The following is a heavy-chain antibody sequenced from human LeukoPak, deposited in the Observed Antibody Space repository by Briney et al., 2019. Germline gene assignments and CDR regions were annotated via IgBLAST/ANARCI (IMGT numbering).Heavy chain of an antibody. D-gene: IGHD3-22*01. CDR3: AGRSDYYDSSAYFY. CDR1: GYSFTSYD. J-gene: IGHJ4*02. CDR2: TNPNSGNT. V-gene: IGHV1-8*01. Sequence: ASVKVSCKASGYSFTSYDINWVRQATGQGLEWMGWTNPNSGNTGYAQKFQGRVTITRDTSISTAYMELSSLRSEDTAVYYCAGRSDYYDSSAYFYWGQGTLVTVSS.